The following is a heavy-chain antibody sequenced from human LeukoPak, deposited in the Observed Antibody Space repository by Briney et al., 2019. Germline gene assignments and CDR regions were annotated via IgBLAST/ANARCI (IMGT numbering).Heavy chain of an antibody. J-gene: IGHJ4*02. CDR2: IKEDGSLK. D-gene: IGHD3-22*01. Sequence: GGSLRLSCAASGFGFSNFWMSWVRQAPGKGPEWVANIKEDGSLKNYVDSVEGRFTVSRDNAKNTLYLQMNSLRAEDTAVYYCAKDPRGFHYYDSSGYPLYYFDYWGQGTLVTVSS. CDR3: AKDPRGFHYYDSSGYPLYYFDY. CDR1: GFGFSNFW. V-gene: IGHV3-7*01.